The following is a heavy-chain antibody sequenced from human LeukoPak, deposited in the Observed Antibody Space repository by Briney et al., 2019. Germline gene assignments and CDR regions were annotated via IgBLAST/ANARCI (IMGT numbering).Heavy chain of an antibody. CDR1: GFTFSSYS. Sequence: PGGSLRLSCAASGFTFSSYSMNWVRQAPGKGLEGVSYISSSSSTIYYADSVKGRFTISRDNAKNSLYLQMNSLRAEDTAVYYCARDSPPTDYYGMDVWGQGTTVTVSS. CDR3: ARDSPPTDYYGMDV. J-gene: IGHJ6*02. CDR2: ISSSSSTI. V-gene: IGHV3-48*01.